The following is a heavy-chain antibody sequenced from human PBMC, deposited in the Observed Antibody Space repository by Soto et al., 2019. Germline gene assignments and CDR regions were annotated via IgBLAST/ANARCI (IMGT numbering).Heavy chain of an antibody. CDR2: IIPLFGSP. D-gene: IGHD3-3*02. CDR3: ARGDIYTSSSYYYGMDV. CDR1: GGTFSTYT. Sequence: ASVKVSCKASGGTFSTYTLSWVRQAPGQGLEWVGGIIPLFGSPNYGQRFQGRVTITADESTTTAHMELSSLRSEDTAVYYCARGDIYTSSSYYYGMDVWGQGTTGTASS. V-gene: IGHV1-69*13. J-gene: IGHJ6*02.